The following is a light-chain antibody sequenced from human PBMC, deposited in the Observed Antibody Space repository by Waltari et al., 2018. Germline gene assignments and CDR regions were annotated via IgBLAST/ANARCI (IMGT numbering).Light chain of an antibody. Sequence: SYELTQPPSVSVSPRQTASVTCSGDKLGEKYTCWSQQKPGQSPVVVMYQDNKRPSGVAGRFAGSNSGNAATLTISGTQGMDEADYYCQAWDSSSYVFGTGTKVTVL. V-gene: IGLV3-1*01. CDR1: KLGEKY. CDR3: QAWDSSSYV. J-gene: IGLJ1*01. CDR2: QDN.